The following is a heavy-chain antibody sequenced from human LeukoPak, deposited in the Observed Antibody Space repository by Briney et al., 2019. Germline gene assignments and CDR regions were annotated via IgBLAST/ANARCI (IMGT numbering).Heavy chain of an antibody. V-gene: IGHV3-33*08. J-gene: IGHJ4*02. CDR3: ARDHPDY. Sequence: GGSLRLSCAASGFTFNTYAMTWVRQAPGKGLEWLAVIWYDGSNKYYADSVKGRFTISRDNSKNTLYLQMNSLRAEDTAVYYCARDHPDYWGQGTLVTVSS. CDR1: GFTFNTYA. CDR2: IWYDGSNK.